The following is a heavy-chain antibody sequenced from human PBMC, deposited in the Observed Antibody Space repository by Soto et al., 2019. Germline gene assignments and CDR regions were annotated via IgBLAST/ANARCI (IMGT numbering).Heavy chain of an antibody. J-gene: IGHJ5*02. V-gene: IGHV3-7*01. CDR3: ARGYCDSSRCFANWFDL. CDR2: IKQDGSER. Sequence: GGSLRLSCAGSGFTFSSSWMTWVRRAPGKGLEWVANIKQDGSERNYLDSVKGRFTISRDNAENSLSLQMNSLRAEDTAVYLCARGYCDSSRCFANWFDLWGQGALVTVSS. D-gene: IGHD3-22*01. CDR1: GFTFSSSW.